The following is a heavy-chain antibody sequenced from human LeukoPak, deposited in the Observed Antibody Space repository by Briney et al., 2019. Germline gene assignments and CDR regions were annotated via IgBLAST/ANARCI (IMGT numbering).Heavy chain of an antibody. CDR3: ARVVGLTGYRSSWYSGYYYYMDV. J-gene: IGHJ6*03. V-gene: IGHV1-69*06. CDR2: IIPIFGTT. Sequence: SVKVSCKASGYTFTSYGISWVRQAPGQGLEWMGGIIPIFGTTNYAQKFQDRVTITADKSTSTAYMELSSLGSEDTAVYYCARVVGLTGYRSSWYSGYYYYMDVWGKGTTVTVSS. D-gene: IGHD6-13*01. CDR1: GYTFTSYG.